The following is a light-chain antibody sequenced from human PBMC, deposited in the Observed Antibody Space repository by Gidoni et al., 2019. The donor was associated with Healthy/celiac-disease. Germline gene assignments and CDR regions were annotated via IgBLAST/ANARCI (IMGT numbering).Light chain of an antibody. J-gene: IGLJ2*01. CDR1: SSNIGAGYD. CDR3: QAYDSSQVV. Sequence: QSVLTQPPSVSGAPGQRVTISCTGSSSNIGAGYDVHWYQQLPGTAPKRLIYGNNNRPSGGPDRFSGSKAGTSASLAITGLQAEDEADYYCQAYDSSQVVFGGGTKLTVL. V-gene: IGLV1-40*01. CDR2: GNN.